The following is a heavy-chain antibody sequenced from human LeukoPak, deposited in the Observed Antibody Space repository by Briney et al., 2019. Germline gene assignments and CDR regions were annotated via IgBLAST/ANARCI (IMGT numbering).Heavy chain of an antibody. J-gene: IGHJ4*02. CDR2: IKQDGSEK. CDR3: ARDLAVAGTGSDY. Sequence: PGGSLRLSRAASGFTFSSYWMSWVRQAPGKGLEWVANIKQDGSEKYYVDSVKGRFTISRDNAKNSLYLQMNSLRAEDTAVYYCARDLAVAGTGSDYWGQGTLVTVSS. V-gene: IGHV3-7*03. CDR1: GFTFSSYW. D-gene: IGHD6-19*01.